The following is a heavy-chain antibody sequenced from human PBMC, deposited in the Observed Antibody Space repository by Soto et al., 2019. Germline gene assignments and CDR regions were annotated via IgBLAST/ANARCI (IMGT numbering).Heavy chain of an antibody. V-gene: IGHV4-59*08. D-gene: IGHD3-3*01. CDR2: IYYSGST. CDR3: ARHTISYYFWSRAARDAS. Sequence: SETLSLTCTVSGGSISSYYWSWIRQPPGKGLEWIGHIYYSGSTNYNPSLRSRVTMSVDTSKNQSSLKLSSMTAADTAVYYCARHTISYYFWSRAARDASWGQGSLVPVSS. J-gene: IGHJ5*02. CDR1: GGSISSYY.